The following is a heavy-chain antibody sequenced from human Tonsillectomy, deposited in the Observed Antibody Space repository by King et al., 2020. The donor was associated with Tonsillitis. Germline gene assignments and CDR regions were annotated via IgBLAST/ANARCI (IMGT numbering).Heavy chain of an antibody. V-gene: IGHV3-23*04. CDR1: GFTFSSYA. Sequence: VQLVESGGGLVQPGGSLRLSCAASGFTFSSYAMSWVRQAPGKGLEWVSAISGSGGSTYYADSVKGRFTITRDNSKNTLDLQMNSLRAEDTAVYYCAKGGRVGSSGPEIYWGQGTLVTVSS. CDR3: AKGGRVGSSGPEIY. J-gene: IGHJ4*02. CDR2: ISGSGGST. D-gene: IGHD6-19*01.